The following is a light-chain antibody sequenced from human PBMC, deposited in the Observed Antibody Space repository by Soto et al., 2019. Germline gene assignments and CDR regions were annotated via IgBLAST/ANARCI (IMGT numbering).Light chain of an antibody. V-gene: IGKV3-20*01. CDR3: QQYGRSSWT. Sequence: DIVLTQSPGTLSLSPGERATLSCRASQSVTTSYLAWYQQKPGQAPRLLIYATSNRATGIPDRFSGSGSGTDFTLTISRLEPEDFAVYFCQQYGRSSWTFGQGTKVEIK. CDR1: QSVTTSY. CDR2: ATS. J-gene: IGKJ1*01.